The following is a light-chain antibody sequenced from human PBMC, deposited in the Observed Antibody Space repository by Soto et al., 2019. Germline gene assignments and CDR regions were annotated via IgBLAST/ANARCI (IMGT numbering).Light chain of an antibody. CDR3: QQYVTSPWA. Sequence: DIQMTQSPSSLSASVGDRVTITCRASLRISSDLNWYQQKPGKAPKVLIFGASSLQSGVPSRFSGSGSGTDFTLTISRLEPEDFAVYYCQQYVTSPWAFGQGTKVAIE. CDR1: LRISSD. CDR2: GAS. J-gene: IGKJ1*01. V-gene: IGKV1-39*01.